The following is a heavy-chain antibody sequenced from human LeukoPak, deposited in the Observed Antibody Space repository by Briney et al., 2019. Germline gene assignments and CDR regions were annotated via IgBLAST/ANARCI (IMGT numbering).Heavy chain of an antibody. D-gene: IGHD4-17*01. CDR1: GFTFSIYA. CDR3: AKDRRTEGDYNWFDY. CDR2: ISGSGDST. J-gene: IGHJ4*02. Sequence: GGSLRLSCAASGFTFSIYAMSWVRQAPGKGLEGVSTISGSGDSTYYADSVKGRFTISRDNSKNTLYLQMNSLRAEDTAVYSCAKDRRTEGDYNWFDYWGQGTLVTVSS. V-gene: IGHV3-23*01.